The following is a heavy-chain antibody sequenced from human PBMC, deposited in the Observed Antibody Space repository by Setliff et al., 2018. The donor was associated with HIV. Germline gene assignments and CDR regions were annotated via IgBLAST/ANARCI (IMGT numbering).Heavy chain of an antibody. CDR1: GYTFTSYG. J-gene: IGHJ4*02. CDR3: ARERRGFDY. V-gene: IGHV1-18*01. Sequence: ASVKVSCKASGYTFTSYGISWVRQAPGQGLEWMGWISAYNGNTNYAQTLQGRVTMTTDTSTSTAHMELRSLRSDDTAVYYCARERRGFDYWGQGTLVTVSS. CDR2: ISAYNGNT.